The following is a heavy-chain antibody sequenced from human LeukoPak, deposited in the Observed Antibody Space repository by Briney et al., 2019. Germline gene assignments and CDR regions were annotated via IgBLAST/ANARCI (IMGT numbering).Heavy chain of an antibody. V-gene: IGHV3-33*06. D-gene: IGHD4-11*01. CDR2: ICSGGSNH. J-gene: IGHJ4*02. CDR1: KFTFSHYG. CDR3: AKDAQSGFDYSNSLEY. Sequence: RRSLRLSCAAAKFTFSHYGMHWVRQAPGKGLEWVAVICSGGSNHYHAASVKGRFTISRDNSKNTVYLQMYGLRVEDTGVYCCAKDAQSGFDYSNSLEYWGQGILVTVSS.